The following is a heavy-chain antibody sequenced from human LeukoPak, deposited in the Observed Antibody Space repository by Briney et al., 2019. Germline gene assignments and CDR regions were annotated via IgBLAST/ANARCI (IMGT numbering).Heavy chain of an antibody. J-gene: IGHJ4*02. Sequence: ETLSLTCAVYGGSFSGYYWTWIRQTPGKGLEWIGEINHRGSTNYNPSLESRVTISVDTSKNHFSLDLTSVTAADTAVYYCASGGWYRGYWGQGTLVTVSS. D-gene: IGHD2-15*01. CDR2: INHRGST. V-gene: IGHV4-34*01. CDR1: GGSFSGYY. CDR3: ASGGWYRGY.